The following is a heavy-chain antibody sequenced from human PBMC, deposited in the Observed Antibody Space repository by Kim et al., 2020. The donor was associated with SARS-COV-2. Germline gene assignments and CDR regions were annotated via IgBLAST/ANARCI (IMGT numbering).Heavy chain of an antibody. V-gene: IGHV3-48*02. Sequence: GGSLRLSCAASGFTFSSYSMNWVRQAPGKGLEWVSYISSSSSTIYYADSVKGRFTISRDNAKNSLYLQMNSLRDEDTAVYYCARDLNGYSGYYYYGMDVWGQGTTVTVSS. CDR1: GFTFSSYS. D-gene: IGHD1-26*01. J-gene: IGHJ6*02. CDR2: ISSSSSTI. CDR3: ARDLNGYSGYYYYGMDV.